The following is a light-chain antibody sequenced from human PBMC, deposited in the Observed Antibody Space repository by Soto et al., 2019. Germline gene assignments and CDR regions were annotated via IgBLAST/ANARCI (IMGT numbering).Light chain of an antibody. Sequence: DIQLTHSPSTLSEEVGDSVTITCRASQNIRNLLAWYQQKPGKAPKPLIYAASSLRSGVTSRFSGNGSGTDFTLTISSLQPEDFATYYCQQLISYPVTFGQGTRLEIK. CDR3: QQLISYPVT. CDR2: AAS. CDR1: QNIRNL. V-gene: IGKV1-5*01. J-gene: IGKJ5*01.